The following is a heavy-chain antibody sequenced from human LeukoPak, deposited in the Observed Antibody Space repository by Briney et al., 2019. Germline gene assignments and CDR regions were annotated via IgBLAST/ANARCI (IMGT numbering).Heavy chain of an antibody. CDR3: ARRQKLRGPRAGDAFDI. CDR2: IYNSGST. CDR1: GVAISDYF. Sequence: SETLSLTCAVSGVAISDYFWTWIRQPPGKELEWCGYIYNSGSTNYNPSLKSRVTISVDTSKHQFSLKLSSVTAADTAMYYCARRQKLRGPRAGDAFDIWGQGTMVTVSS. D-gene: IGHD4/OR15-4a*01. J-gene: IGHJ3*02. V-gene: IGHV4-59*08.